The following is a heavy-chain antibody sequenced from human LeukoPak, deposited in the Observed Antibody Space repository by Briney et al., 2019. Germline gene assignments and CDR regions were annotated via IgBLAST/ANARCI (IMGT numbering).Heavy chain of an antibody. V-gene: IGHV1-58*01. D-gene: IGHD3-22*01. J-gene: IGHJ4*02. Sequence: SVKVSCRASGFPFISSAVRWGRQARVQRLEWIGWIVVVSGNTKYAQKFQETVSVTREMSTNTGYMELRSLRSEDTAFYYCAAGYYDSSGYYLTCPNWGQGTLVTVYS. CDR2: IVVVSGNT. CDR1: GFPFISSA. CDR3: AAGYYDSSGYYLTCPN.